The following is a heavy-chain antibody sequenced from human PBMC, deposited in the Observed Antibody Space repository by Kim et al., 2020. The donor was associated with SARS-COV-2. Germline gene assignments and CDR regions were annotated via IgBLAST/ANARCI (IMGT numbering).Heavy chain of an antibody. CDR3: ARSPYDYIWVSYRYYFDY. Sequence: SETLSLTCTVSGGSVSSGSYYWSWIRQPPGKGLEWIGYIYYSGSTNYNPSLKSRVTISVDTSKNQFSLKLSSVTAADTAVYYCARSPYDYIWVSYRYYFDYWGRGTLVTVSS. CDR2: IYYSGST. V-gene: IGHV4-61*01. D-gene: IGHD3-16*02. J-gene: IGHJ4*02. CDR1: GGSVSSGSYY.